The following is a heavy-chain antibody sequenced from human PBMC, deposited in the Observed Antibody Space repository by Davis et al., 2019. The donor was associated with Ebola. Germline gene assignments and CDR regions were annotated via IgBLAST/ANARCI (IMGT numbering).Heavy chain of an antibody. J-gene: IGHJ4*02. CDR3: ARDSGWLQSTYFDY. V-gene: IGHV4-34*01. Sequence: GSLRLSCAVYGGSFSGYYWSWIRQPPGKGLEWIGEINHSGSTNYNPSLKSRVTISVDTSKNQFSLKLSSVTAADTAVYYCARDSGWLQSTYFDYWGQGTLVTVSS. D-gene: IGHD5-24*01. CDR2: INHSGST. CDR1: GGSFSGYY.